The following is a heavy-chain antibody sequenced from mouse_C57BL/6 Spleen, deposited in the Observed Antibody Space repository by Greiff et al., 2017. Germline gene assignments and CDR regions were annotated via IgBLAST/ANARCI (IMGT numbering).Heavy chain of an antibody. J-gene: IGHJ2*01. CDR2: IYPGRGST. D-gene: IGHD1-1*01. Sequence: QVQLQQPGAELVNPGASVKMSCKASGYTFTSSWITWVKQRPGQGLEWIGAIYPGRGSTTYNEKFKSKATLTVDTSASTAYMQLSRLASEDSAVYYCARWHGSIDYWGQGTTLTVSS. CDR3: ARWHGSIDY. CDR1: GYTFTSSW. V-gene: IGHV1-55*01.